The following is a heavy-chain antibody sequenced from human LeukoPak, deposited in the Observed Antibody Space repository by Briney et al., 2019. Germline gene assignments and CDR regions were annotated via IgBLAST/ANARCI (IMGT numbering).Heavy chain of an antibody. D-gene: IGHD3-22*01. CDR2: INWNGGST. J-gene: IGHJ4*02. V-gene: IGHV3-20*04. Sequence: GGSLRLSCAASGFTFDDYAMHWVRQAPGKGLEWVSGINWNGGSTGYADSVKGRFTISRDNAKNSLYLQMNSLRAEDTALYYCARASGSGYYFYLDYWGQGTLVTVSS. CDR3: ARASGSGYYFYLDY. CDR1: GFTFDDYA.